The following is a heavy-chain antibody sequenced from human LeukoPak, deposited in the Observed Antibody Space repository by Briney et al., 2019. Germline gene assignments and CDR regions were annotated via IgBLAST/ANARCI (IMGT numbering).Heavy chain of an antibody. Sequence: PGGSLRLSCAASGFTFSNAWMSWVRQAPGKGLEWVGRIKSKTDGGTTDYAAPVKGRFTISRDDSKNTLYLQMNSLKTEDTAVYCCRCGYDFVLANDYWGQGTLVTVSS. D-gene: IGHD5-12*01. CDR3: RCGYDFVLANDY. J-gene: IGHJ4*02. CDR1: GFTFSNAW. CDR2: IKSKTDGGTT. V-gene: IGHV3-15*01.